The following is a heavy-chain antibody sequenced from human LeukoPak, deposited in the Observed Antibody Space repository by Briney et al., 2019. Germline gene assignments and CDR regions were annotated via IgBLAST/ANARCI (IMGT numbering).Heavy chain of an antibody. J-gene: IGHJ2*01. CDR3: ARGGGFGAAFDL. V-gene: IGHV3-11*01. Sequence: PGGSLRLSCAASGFTFSDYYMSWIRQAPGKGLEWVSYISISGGAIHYADSVKGRFTISRDNAKSSLYLQMNSLRAEDTAVYYCARGGGFGAAFDLWGRGTLVTVSS. CDR1: GFTFSDYY. CDR2: ISISGGAI. D-gene: IGHD3-10*01.